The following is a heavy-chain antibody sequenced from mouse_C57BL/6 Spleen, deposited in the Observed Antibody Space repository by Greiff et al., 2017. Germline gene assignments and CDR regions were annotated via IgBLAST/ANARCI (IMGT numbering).Heavy chain of an antibody. J-gene: IGHJ1*03. CDR2: IYPRSGNT. CDR1: GYTFTSYG. CDR3: ERDYGSRGRYFDV. V-gene: IGHV1-81*01. D-gene: IGHD1-1*01. Sequence: VQLQQSGAELARPGASVKLSCKASGYTFTSYGISWVKQRTGQGLEWIGEIYPRSGNTSYNEKFKGKATLTADKSSSTAYMELRSLTSEDSAVYFCERDYGSRGRYFDVWGTGTTVTVSS.